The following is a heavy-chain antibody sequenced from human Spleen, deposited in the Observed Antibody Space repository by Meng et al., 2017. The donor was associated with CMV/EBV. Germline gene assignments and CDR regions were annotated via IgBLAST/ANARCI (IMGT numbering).Heavy chain of an antibody. D-gene: IGHD2-21*01. CDR1: GASVSSDSW. Sequence: SGASVSSDSWWSWVRQAPGKGLEWIGEIYDSGITNYNPSLKSRVTISVDKSTNQFSLKLTSVTAADTAIYYCARAYCGGDCYLGFDCWGPGTLVTVSS. CDR3: ARAYCGGDCYLGFDC. J-gene: IGHJ4*02. CDR2: IYDSGIT. V-gene: IGHV4-4*02.